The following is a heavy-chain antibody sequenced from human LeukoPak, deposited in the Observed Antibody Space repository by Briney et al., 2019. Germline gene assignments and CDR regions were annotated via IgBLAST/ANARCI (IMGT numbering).Heavy chain of an antibody. D-gene: IGHD6-19*01. CDR2: ISGSGGST. J-gene: IGHJ2*01. Sequence: GVSLRLSCAASGFTFSSYAMGWQRQAPGKGREWVSDISGSGGSTYYADSVKGRFTISRDISKNTMYRQTNSPRAEDTAVNYCAKDPVGGSGWYLGIYWSLDFWGRGTLVSVSA. V-gene: IGHV3-23*01. CDR3: AKDPVGGSGWYLGIYWSLDF. CDR1: GFTFSSYA.